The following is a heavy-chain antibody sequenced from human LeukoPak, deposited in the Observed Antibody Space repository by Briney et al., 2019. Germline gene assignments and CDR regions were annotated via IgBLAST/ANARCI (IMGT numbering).Heavy chain of an antibody. CDR3: ARAHNYYYYYGMDV. V-gene: IGHV3-13*01. Sequence: GGSLRLSCAASGFTFSSYDMHWVRQATGKGLEWVSAIGTAGDTYYPGSVKGRFTTSRENAKNSLYLQMNSLRAGDTAVYYCARAHNYYYYYGMDVWGQGTTVTVSS. CDR2: IGTAGDT. CDR1: GFTFSSYD. J-gene: IGHJ6*02.